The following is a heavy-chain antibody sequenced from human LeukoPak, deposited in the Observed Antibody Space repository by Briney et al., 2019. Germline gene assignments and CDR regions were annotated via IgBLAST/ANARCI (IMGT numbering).Heavy chain of an antibody. J-gene: IGHJ4*02. CDR2: IYYSGST. D-gene: IGHD6-13*01. CDR3: GRQAAAGAGGDY. Sequence: SETLSLTCTVSGGSISGSSYFWGWIRQPPGKGLEWIGSIYYSGSTYYNPSLKSRVTISVDMSKNQFSLELNSVTAADTAVYYCGRQAAAGAGGDYWDQGTLVTVSS. V-gene: IGHV4-39*01. CDR1: GGSISGSSYF.